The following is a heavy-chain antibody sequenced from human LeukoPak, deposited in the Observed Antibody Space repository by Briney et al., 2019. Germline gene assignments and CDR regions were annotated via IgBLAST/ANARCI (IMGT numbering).Heavy chain of an antibody. CDR3: VRAAMDGPGHNAFDI. CDR1: GSSISGDYF. CDR2: INHRGTS. D-gene: IGHD6-13*01. Sequence: PSETLSLTCAVSGSSISGDYFWGWIRQPPGKGLEWIGTINHRGTSYYNPSLMSRVTMSVDTSKNHFSLKLTSVTATDTAVYYSVRAAMDGPGHNAFDIWGQGTMVTVSS. V-gene: IGHV4-38-2*01. J-gene: IGHJ3*02.